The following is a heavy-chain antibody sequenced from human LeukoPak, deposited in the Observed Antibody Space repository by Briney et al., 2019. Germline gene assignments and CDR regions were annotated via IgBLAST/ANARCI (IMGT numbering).Heavy chain of an antibody. J-gene: IGHJ4*02. V-gene: IGHV3-23*01. CDR1: GFTFSSYA. Sequence: GRSLRLSCATSGFTFSSYAMSWVRQAPGKGLEWVSGIGASGGSTYYADSVKGRFTISRDNSKNTLYLQMNSLRTEDTAVYYCAKAEGYDILTGLDYWGQGTLVTVSS. CDR3: AKAEGYDILTGLDY. CDR2: IGASGGST. D-gene: IGHD3-9*01.